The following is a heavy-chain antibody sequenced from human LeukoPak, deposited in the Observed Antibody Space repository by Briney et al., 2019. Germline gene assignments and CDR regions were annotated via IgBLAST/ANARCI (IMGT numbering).Heavy chain of an antibody. Sequence: PGGSLRLSCAASGFTFSGYAMSWVRQAPGKGLEWVSTISSSGGSTYYADSVKGRFTISRDNSKNTLYLQMNSLRAEDTAVYYCAKGGKYSLEASDHWGQGTLVTVSS. CDR3: AKGGKYSLEASDH. J-gene: IGHJ4*02. V-gene: IGHV3-23*01. D-gene: IGHD1-1*01. CDR2: ISSSGGST. CDR1: GFTFSGYA.